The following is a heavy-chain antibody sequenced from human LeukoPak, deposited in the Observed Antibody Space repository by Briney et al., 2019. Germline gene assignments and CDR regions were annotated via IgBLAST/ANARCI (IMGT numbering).Heavy chain of an antibody. D-gene: IGHD6-6*01. CDR1: GYTFTSYD. Sequence: ASVKVSCKASGYTFTSYDITWVRQATGQGLEWMGRINPNSGDRGYAQKFQGRVTITRNISISTAYMELSSLRSDDTAVYYCAAHPSSAYWGRGTLVTVSS. V-gene: IGHV1-8*03. CDR3: AAHPSSAY. J-gene: IGHJ4*02. CDR2: INPNSGDR.